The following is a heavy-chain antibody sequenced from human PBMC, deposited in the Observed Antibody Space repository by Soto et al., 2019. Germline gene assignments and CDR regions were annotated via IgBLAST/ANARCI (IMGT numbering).Heavy chain of an antibody. CDR3: ARKGPNYYDNSGYSGDFDY. CDR2: IYPGDSDT. CDR1: GYSFTSYW. Sequence: PGESLKISCKGSGYSFTSYWIGWVRQMPGKGLEWMGIIYPGDSDTRYSPSFQGQVTSSADKSISTAYLQWSSLKASDTAMYYCARKGPNYYDNSGYSGDFDYWGQGTLVTVSS. J-gene: IGHJ4*02. D-gene: IGHD3-22*01. V-gene: IGHV5-51*01.